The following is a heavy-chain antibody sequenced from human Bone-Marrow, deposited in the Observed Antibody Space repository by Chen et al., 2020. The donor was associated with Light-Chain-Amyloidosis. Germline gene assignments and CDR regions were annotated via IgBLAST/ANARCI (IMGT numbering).Heavy chain of an antibody. CDR1: GCSLRSYW. D-gene: IGHD1-20*01. J-gene: IGHJ3*02. Sequence: EAQLVESGGGLVQPGGSLRLSCAASGCSLRSYWMHWDRQVPGKGLVWVARINGDGGWTNYAGSVKGRVTISKDNAKNTLYLQMNYLSAEDTAVYYCAREKITGPRQSDALDIWGQGTMVTVSS. V-gene: IGHV3-74*01. CDR3: AREKITGPRQSDALDI. CDR2: INGDGGWT.